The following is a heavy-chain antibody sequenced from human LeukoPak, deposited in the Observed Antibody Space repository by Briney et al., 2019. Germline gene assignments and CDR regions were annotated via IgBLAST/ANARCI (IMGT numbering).Heavy chain of an antibody. CDR1: KFMFSAYN. J-gene: IGHJ4*02. V-gene: IGHV3-30-3*01. CDR3: ARDFNWAFDY. Sequence: GRSLRLSCAASKFMFSAYNMHWVRQVPGKGLEWLAIISHDGNTGHYADSVKGRFTISRDNSKDTVDLQVNSLRADDTAVYYCARDFNWAFDYWGQGTLVTVSS. CDR2: ISHDGNTG. D-gene: IGHD3-16*01.